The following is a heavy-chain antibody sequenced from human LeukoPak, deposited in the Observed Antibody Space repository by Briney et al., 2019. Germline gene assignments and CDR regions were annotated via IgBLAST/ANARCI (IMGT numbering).Heavy chain of an antibody. CDR1: GFTFNSYG. CDR2: MRYDGTNK. CDR3: AKDLNILMVYDRTYFDY. Sequence: GGSLRLSCAASGFTFNSYGMHWVRQAPGKGLEWVAFMRYDGTNKYYADSVKGRFTISRDNSKNTLYLQMNSLRAEDTAVYYCAKDLNILMVYDRTYFDYWGQGTLVTVSS. V-gene: IGHV3-30*02. D-gene: IGHD2-21*01. J-gene: IGHJ4*02.